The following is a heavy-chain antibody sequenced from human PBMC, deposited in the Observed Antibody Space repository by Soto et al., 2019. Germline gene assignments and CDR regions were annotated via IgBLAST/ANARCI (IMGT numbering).Heavy chain of an antibody. J-gene: IGHJ6*02. V-gene: IGHV1-69*13. CDR3: ARGRPPAYDFWSGSMDV. Sequence: SVKVSCKASVGTFSSYAISWVRQAPGQGLEWMGGIIPIFGTANYAQKFQGRVTITADESTSTAYMELSSLRSEDTAVYYCARGRPPAYDFWSGSMDVWGQGTTVTVSS. CDR1: VGTFSSYA. D-gene: IGHD3-3*01. CDR2: IIPIFGTA.